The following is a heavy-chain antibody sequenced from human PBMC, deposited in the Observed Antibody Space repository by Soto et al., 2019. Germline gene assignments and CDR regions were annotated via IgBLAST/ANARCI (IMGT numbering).Heavy chain of an antibody. J-gene: IGHJ4*02. D-gene: IGHD3-10*01. V-gene: IGHV3-7*04. CDR1: GFTFSSYW. Sequence: GGSLRLSCAASGFTFSSYWMSWVRQAPGKGLEWVANIKQDGSEKYYVDSVKGRFTISRDNAKNSLYLQMNSLRAEDTAVYYCARTLPSYGSGSKGDFLFSYFDYWGQGTLVTVSS. CDR3: ARTLPSYGSGSKGDFLFSYFDY. CDR2: IKQDGSEK.